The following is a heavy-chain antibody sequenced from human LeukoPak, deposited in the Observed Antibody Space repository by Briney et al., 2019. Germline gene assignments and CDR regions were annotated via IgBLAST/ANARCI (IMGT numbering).Heavy chain of an antibody. Sequence: GASVKVSCKASGYTFTSYGISWVRQAPGQGLEWMGWISAYNGNTNYAQKLQGRVTMTTDTSTSTAYMELRSLRSDDTAVYYCVRGGREYYDSSGYTDYWGQGTLVTVSS. CDR2: ISAYNGNT. CDR1: GYTFTSYG. V-gene: IGHV1-18*01. D-gene: IGHD3-22*01. CDR3: VRGGREYYDSSGYTDY. J-gene: IGHJ4*02.